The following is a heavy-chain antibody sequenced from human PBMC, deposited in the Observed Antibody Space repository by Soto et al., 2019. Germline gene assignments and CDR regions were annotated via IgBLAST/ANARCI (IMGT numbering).Heavy chain of an antibody. D-gene: IGHD5-12*01. CDR1: GASISYGGFS. Sequence: SETLSLTCTVSGASISYGGFSWSWLRQSQGQDWDWNVYNSHLESTYLHPSSKSRISISIDRTRNSFSLNPISVTAADMDVYYCARCGGYGSFDYWGQGVLVTVSS. CDR3: ARCGGYGSFDY. CDR2: NSHLEST. V-gene: IGHV4-30-2*06. J-gene: IGHJ4*02.